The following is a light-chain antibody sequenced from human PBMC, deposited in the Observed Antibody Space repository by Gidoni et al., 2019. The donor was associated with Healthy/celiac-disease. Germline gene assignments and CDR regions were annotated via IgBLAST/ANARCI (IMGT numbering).Light chain of an antibody. J-gene: IGLJ3*02. CDR2: DNN. CDR1: SSNIGNNY. CDR3: GTWDSSLSARV. V-gene: IGLV1-51*01. Sequence: QSVLTQPPSGSAAPGKKVTISCSGSSSNIGNNYVSWYQQLPGTAPKLLIYDNNKRPSGIPDRFSGSKSGTSATLGITGLQTGDEADYYCGTWDSSLSARVFGGGTKLTVL.